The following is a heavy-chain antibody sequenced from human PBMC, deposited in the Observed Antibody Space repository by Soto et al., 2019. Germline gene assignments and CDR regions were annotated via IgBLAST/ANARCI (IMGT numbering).Heavy chain of an antibody. Sequence: GGSLRLSCAASGFTFSGSAMHWVRQASGKGLEWVGRIRSKANSYATAYAASVKGRFTISRYDSKNTAYLQMNSLKTEDTAVYYCGVYGERFVYWGQGTLVTVSS. CDR3: GVYGERFVY. J-gene: IGHJ4*02. V-gene: IGHV3-73*01. D-gene: IGHD4-17*01. CDR1: GFTFSGSA. CDR2: IRSKANSYAT.